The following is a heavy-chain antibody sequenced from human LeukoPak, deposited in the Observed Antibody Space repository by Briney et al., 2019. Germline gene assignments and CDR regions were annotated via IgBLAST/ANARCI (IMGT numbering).Heavy chain of an antibody. J-gene: IGHJ4*02. Sequence: GGSLRLSCAASGFTFSSYGMHWVRQAPGKGLEWVAFIRYDGSNKYYADSVKGRFTISRDNSKNTLYLQMNSLRAEDTAVYYCARENCSGGSCYSYYFDYWGQGTLVTVSS. V-gene: IGHV3-30*02. CDR1: GFTFSSYG. D-gene: IGHD2-15*01. CDR2: IRYDGSNK. CDR3: ARENCSGGSCYSYYFDY.